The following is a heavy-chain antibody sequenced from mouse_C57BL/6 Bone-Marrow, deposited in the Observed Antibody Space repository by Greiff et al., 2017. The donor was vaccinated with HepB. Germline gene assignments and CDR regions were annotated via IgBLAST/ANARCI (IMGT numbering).Heavy chain of an antibody. V-gene: IGHV14-1*01. CDR1: GFTIKDYY. CDR3: TTSVPAWFDY. CDR2: IDPEDGDT. D-gene: IGHD1-1*01. Sequence: EVQLQQSGAELVRPGASVKLSCTASGFTIKDYYMHWVKQRPEQGLEWIGRIDPEDGDTEYAPKFQGKATMTADPSSNTAYLQLSSLTSEDTAVYYWTTSVPAWFDYWGQGTLVTVSA. J-gene: IGHJ3*01.